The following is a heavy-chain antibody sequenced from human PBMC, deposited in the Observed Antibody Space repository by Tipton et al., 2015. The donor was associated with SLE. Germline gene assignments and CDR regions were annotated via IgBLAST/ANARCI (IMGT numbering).Heavy chain of an antibody. V-gene: IGHV4-59*01. CDR3: ARGGRGGNPRGSFSFGY. Sequence: TLSLTCTVSGGSISGYYWNWIRQPPGKGLEWVGYINYSGNTNYNPSLKSRVTISVDTSKTHISLRLTSVTAADTAVYYCARGGRGGNPRGSFSFGYWAQGPLFTVSS. CDR2: INYSGNT. J-gene: IGHJ4*02. D-gene: IGHD3-10*01. CDR1: GGSISGYY.